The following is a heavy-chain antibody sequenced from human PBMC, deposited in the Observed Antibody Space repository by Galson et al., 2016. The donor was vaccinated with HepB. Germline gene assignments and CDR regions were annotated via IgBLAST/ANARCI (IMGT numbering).Heavy chain of an antibody. CDR2: IYHSGST. CDR3: ARDKYYDDRSGYMWFDP. J-gene: IGHJ5*02. CDR1: GGSISSSNW. Sequence: SETLSLTCAVSGGSISSSNWWSWVRQPPGKGLEWIGEIYHSGSTNYNPSLKSRVTISVDKSKNQFSLKLSSVTAADTAVYYCARDKYYDDRSGYMWFDPWGQGTLVTVSS. D-gene: IGHD3-22*01. V-gene: IGHV4-4*02.